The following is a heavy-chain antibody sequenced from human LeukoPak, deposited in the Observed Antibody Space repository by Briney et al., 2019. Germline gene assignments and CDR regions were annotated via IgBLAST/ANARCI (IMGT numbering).Heavy chain of an antibody. CDR3: ARGDTQPYAKYSSSLAKPCFDY. J-gene: IGHJ4*02. V-gene: IGHV4-31*03. D-gene: IGHD6-6*01. CDR1: GGSISSGGYY. CDR2: IYYSGST. Sequence: PSETLSLTCTVSGGSISSGGYYWSWIRQHPGKGLEWIGYIYYSGSTYYNPSLKSRVTISVDTSKNQFSLKLSSVTAADTAVYYCARGDTQPYAKYSSSLAKPCFDYWGQGTLDTVSS.